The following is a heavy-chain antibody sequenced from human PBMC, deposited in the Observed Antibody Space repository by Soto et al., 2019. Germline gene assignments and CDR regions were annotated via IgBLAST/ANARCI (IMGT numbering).Heavy chain of an antibody. CDR3: ARDRIVGATKIAFDI. CDR2: ISSSGSTI. CDR1: GFTFSRYE. Sequence: GGSLRLSWAASGFTFSRYEMNWVRQAQGKGLEWVSYISSSGSTIYYADSVKGRFTISRDNAKNSLYLQMNSLRAEDAAVYYCARDRIVGATKIAFDIWGQGTMVTVSS. V-gene: IGHV3-48*03. J-gene: IGHJ3*02. D-gene: IGHD1-26*01.